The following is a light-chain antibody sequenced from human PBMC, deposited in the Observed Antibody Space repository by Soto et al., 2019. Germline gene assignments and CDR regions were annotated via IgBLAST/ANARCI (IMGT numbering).Light chain of an antibody. CDR3: AVWDDSLNGYV. J-gene: IGLJ1*01. CDR1: SSNIGSNT. V-gene: IGLV1-44*01. CDR2: SNN. Sequence: QSVLTQPPSASGTPGQRVTISCSGSSSNIGSNTVNWYQHLPRAAPKLLILSNNQRPSGVPDRFSGSQSGTSASLAISGLQSEDEADYYCAVWDDSLNGYVFGTGTKLTVL.